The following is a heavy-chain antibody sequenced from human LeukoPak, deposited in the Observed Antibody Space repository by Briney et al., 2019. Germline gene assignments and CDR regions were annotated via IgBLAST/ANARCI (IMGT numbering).Heavy chain of an antibody. D-gene: IGHD3-22*01. CDR2: ISSSGSTI. CDR3: ARVESSGYYPGGGWFDP. J-gene: IGHJ5*02. V-gene: IGHV3-48*04. Sequence: PGGSLRLSCAASGFTFSSYSMNWVRQAPGKGLEWVSYISSSGSTIYYADSVKGRFTISRDNAKNSLYLQMNSLRAEDTAVYYCARVESSGYYPGGGWFDPWGQGTLVTVSS. CDR1: GFTFSSYS.